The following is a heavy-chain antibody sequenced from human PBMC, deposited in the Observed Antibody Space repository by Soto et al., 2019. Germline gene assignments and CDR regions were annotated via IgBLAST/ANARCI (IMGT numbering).Heavy chain of an antibody. V-gene: IGHV5-10-1*03. Sequence: EVQLVQSGAEVKKPGESLRISCEGSGYSFASYWISWLRQMPGKGLEWMGTIDPSDSYTKYSPSFQGHVTISADKSITTAYLQWSSLKASDTAMYYCARRDCSGGSCYNFDYWGQGTLVTVSS. CDR3: ARRDCSGGSCYNFDY. CDR2: IDPSDSYT. D-gene: IGHD2-15*01. J-gene: IGHJ4*02. CDR1: GYSFASYW.